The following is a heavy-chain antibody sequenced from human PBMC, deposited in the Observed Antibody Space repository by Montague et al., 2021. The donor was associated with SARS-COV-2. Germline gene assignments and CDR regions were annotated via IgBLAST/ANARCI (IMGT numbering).Heavy chain of an antibody. D-gene: IGHD2-2*01. CDR3: ASALGYCSSTSCYSVYGMDV. V-gene: IGHV4-39*01. CDR2: IYYSGST. CDR1: GGSISSSSYY. J-gene: IGHJ6*02. Sequence: SETLSLTCTVSGGSISSSSYYWGWIRQPQGKGLVWIGSIYYSGSTYYNPSLESRVTISVDTSKNQFSLKLSSVTAADTAVYYCASALGYCSSTSCYSVYGMDVWGQGTTVTVSS.